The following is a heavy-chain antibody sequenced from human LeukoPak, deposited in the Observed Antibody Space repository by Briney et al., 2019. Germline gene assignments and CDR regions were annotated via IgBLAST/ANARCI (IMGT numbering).Heavy chain of an antibody. CDR1: GFTFGIHG. D-gene: IGHD3-9*01. CDR2: ISTSSTYI. CDR3: NRYIRYSDSRKGRLNLFRSKRNNSLSLQKRRLTTEDTAVYYCARDRCSNSDCPFDY. V-gene: IGHV3-21*06. J-gene: IGHJ4*02. Sequence: PAGSLRLSCVGSGFTFGIHGMNWVRQAPGKGLEWVSFISTSSTYIKYADSLKGRFTFSRDTVTSSLYLQMSSLTAEDTAVFSHNRYIRYSDSRKGRLNLFRSKRNNSLSLQKRRLTTEDTAVYYCARDRCSNSDCPFDYWGQGTLVTVSS.